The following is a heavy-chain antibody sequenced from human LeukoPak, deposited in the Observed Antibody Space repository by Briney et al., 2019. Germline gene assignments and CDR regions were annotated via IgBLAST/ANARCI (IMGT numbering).Heavy chain of an antibody. V-gene: IGHV7-4-1*02. CDR2: INTNTGNP. Sequence: GASVKVSCKASGYTFTTYAMNWVRQAPGQGLEWMGWINTNTGNPTYAQGFTGRYVFPLDTSISTAYLQISSLKAEDTAVYYCARGQSPIYYDFWTSWGQGTLVTVSS. CDR1: GYTFTTYA. CDR3: ARGQSPIYYDFWTS. J-gene: IGHJ4*02. D-gene: IGHD3-3*01.